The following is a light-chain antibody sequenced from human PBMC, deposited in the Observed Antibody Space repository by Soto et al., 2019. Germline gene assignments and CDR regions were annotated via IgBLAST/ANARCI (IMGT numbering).Light chain of an antibody. CDR3: SSFRSSSTLYV. Sequence: QSALTQPASVSGSPGQSITISCTGTTSDVGGYNYVSWYQQHPGIAHELMISDVSARPSGVSNRFSGSKYGNTASLTISGRQAEDEADYYCSSFRSSSTLYVFGTGTKLTVL. CDR1: TSDVGGYNY. CDR2: DVS. J-gene: IGLJ1*01. V-gene: IGLV2-14*01.